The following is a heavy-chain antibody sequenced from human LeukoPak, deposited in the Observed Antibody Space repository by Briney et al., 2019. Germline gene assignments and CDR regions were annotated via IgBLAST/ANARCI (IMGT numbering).Heavy chain of an antibody. CDR2: ISSSSAYI. D-gene: IGHD6-13*01. CDR3: ATAGYTTSREYFQH. CDR1: GITFSSYT. J-gene: IGHJ1*01. V-gene: IGHV3-21*01. Sequence: PGGSLRLSCAASGITFSSYTMDWVRQVPGKGLEWVSSISSSSAYIYYADSVKGRFTISRDNAKNSLFLQMNSLRAEDTAVYYCATAGYTTSREYFQHWGQGTLVTVSS.